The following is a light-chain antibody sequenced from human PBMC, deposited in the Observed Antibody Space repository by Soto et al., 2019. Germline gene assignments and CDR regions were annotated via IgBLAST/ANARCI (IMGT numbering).Light chain of an antibody. V-gene: IGLV2-14*01. Sequence: QSALTQPASVSGSPGQSTTISCTGTSSDVGGYNYVSWYQQHPGKAPKLMIYEVSNRPSGVSNHFSGSKSGNTASLTISGLQAEDEADYYCSSYTSSSTPYVFGTGTKVTVL. CDR1: SSDVGGYNY. CDR3: SSYTSSSTPYV. CDR2: EVS. J-gene: IGLJ1*01.